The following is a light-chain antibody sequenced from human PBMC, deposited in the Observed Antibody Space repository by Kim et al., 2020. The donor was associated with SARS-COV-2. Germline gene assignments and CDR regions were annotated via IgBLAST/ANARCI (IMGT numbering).Light chain of an antibody. Sequence: PGNTAAITGGGNNIGSKGVLWYQQKPGQATVLVVNDDNERPSGIPDRFSGSKSGNTATSPISRVEAGDEADDYCQVWDNSGNHYVFGSGTKVTVL. CDR3: QVWDNSGNHYV. CDR1: NIGSKG. CDR2: DDN. V-gene: IGLV3-21*03. J-gene: IGLJ1*01.